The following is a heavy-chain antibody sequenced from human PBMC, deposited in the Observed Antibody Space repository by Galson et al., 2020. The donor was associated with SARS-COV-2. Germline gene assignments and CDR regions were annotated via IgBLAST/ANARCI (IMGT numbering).Heavy chain of an antibody. CDR1: GGTFSSYA. D-gene: IGHD6-19*01. V-gene: IGHV1-69*13. J-gene: IGHJ6*02. CDR3: ARVSTPAVAGYHYYYYGMDV. Sequence: SVKVSCKASGGTFSSYAISWVRQAPGQGLEWMGGIIPIFGTANYAQKFQGRVTITADESTSTAYMELSSLRSEDTAVYYWARVSTPAVAGYHYYYYGMDVWGQGTTVTVSS. CDR2: IIPIFGTA.